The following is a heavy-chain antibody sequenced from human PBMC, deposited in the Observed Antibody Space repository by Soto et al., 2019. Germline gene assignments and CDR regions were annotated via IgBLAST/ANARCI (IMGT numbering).Heavy chain of an antibody. CDR1: GFTFSSYA. J-gene: IGHJ5*02. CDR2: ISYDGSNK. D-gene: IGHD6-13*01. Sequence: QVQLVESGGGVVQPGRSLRLSCAASGFTFSSYAMHWVRQAPGKGLEWVAVISYDGSNKYYADSVKGRFTISRDNSKNTLYLQMNSLRAEDTAVYYCARGPRLYSSSNWFDPWGQGTLVTVSS. CDR3: ARGPRLYSSSNWFDP. V-gene: IGHV3-30-3*01.